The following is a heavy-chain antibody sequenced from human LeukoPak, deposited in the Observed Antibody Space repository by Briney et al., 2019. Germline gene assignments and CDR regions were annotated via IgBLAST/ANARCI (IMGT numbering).Heavy chain of an antibody. CDR3: AKAHSSSWYGYFLH. V-gene: IGHV3-9*03. Sequence: GRSLRLSCAASGFTFDDYAMHWVRQAPGKGLDWVSGISWNSGSIGYADSVKGRFTISRDNAKNSLYLQMNSLRAEDMALYYCAKAHSSSWYGYFLHWGQGTLVTVSS. D-gene: IGHD6-13*01. CDR1: GFTFDDYA. CDR2: ISWNSGSI. J-gene: IGHJ1*01.